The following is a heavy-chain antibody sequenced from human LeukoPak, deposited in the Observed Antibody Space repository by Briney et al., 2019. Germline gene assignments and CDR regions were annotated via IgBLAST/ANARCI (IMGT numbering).Heavy chain of an antibody. CDR1: GYXFTSYW. Sequence: GESLKISCNGSGYXFTSYWICWVRQMPGKGLEWMGIIYPGDSDTRYSPSFQGQVSISVDKSISTAYLQWSSLKASDTAMYYCARKYSSGQYREDDAFDIWGQGAMVTVSS. D-gene: IGHD6-19*01. CDR3: ARKYSSGQYREDDAFDI. J-gene: IGHJ3*02. CDR2: IYPGDSDT. V-gene: IGHV5-51*01.